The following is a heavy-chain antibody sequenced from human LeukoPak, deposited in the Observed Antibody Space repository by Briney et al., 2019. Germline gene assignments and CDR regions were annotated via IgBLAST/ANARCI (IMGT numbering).Heavy chain of an antibody. CDR2: INSDGSST. CDR1: GFTFSSYA. D-gene: IGHD3-3*01. J-gene: IGHJ6*03. V-gene: IGHV3-74*01. Sequence: GGSLRLSCAASGFTFSSYAMNWVRQAPGKGLVWVSRINSDGSSTSYADSVKGRFTISRDNAKNTLYLQMNSLRAEDTAVYYCASLGHAGYYDFWSGYYMPYYMDVWGKGTTVTVSS. CDR3: ASLGHAGYYDFWSGYYMPYYMDV.